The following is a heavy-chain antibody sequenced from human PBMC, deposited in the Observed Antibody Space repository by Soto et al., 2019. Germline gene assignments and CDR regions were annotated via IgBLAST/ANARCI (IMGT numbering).Heavy chain of an antibody. CDR1: GFTFSSYS. D-gene: IGHD4-17*01. V-gene: IGHV3-48*01. Sequence: GGSLRLSCAASGFTFSSYSMNWVRQAPGKGLEWVSYISSSSSTIYYADSVKGRFTISRDNAKNSLYLQMNSLRAEDTAVYYCARDRYGDYDYWGQGTLVTVSS. J-gene: IGHJ4*02. CDR3: ARDRYGDYDY. CDR2: ISSSSSTI.